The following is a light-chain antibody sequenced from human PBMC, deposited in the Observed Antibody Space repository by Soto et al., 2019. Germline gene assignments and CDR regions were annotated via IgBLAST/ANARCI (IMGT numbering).Light chain of an antibody. J-gene: IGLJ1*01. V-gene: IGLV2-8*01. CDR3: SSYGGSNNCV. Sequence: QSALTQPPSASGSPGQSVTISCTGTSSDVGGYNFVSWYQQYPGKAPKLIIYEVTKRPSGVPDRFSGSKSGNTASLTVYGLQTDDEADYYRSSYGGSNNCVFGTGTKVTVL. CDR1: SSDVGGYNF. CDR2: EVT.